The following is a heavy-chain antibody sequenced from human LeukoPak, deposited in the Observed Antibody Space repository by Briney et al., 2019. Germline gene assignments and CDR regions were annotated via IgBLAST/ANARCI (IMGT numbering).Heavy chain of an antibody. V-gene: IGHV3-9*01. CDR3: AKDIHKRAIAVADYGMDV. D-gene: IGHD6-19*01. J-gene: IGHJ6*02. Sequence: PGGSLRLSCTASGFTFGDYAMSWVRQAPGKGLEWVSGISWNSGSIGYADSVKGRFTISRDNAKNSLYLQMNSLRAEDTALYYCAKDIHKRAIAVADYGMDVWGQGTTVTVSS. CDR1: GFTFGDYA. CDR2: ISWNSGSI.